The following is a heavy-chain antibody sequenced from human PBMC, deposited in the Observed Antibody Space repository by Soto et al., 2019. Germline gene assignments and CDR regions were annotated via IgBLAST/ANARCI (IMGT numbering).Heavy chain of an antibody. CDR2: INPKSGGT. CDR1: GYSFTYYH. D-gene: IGHD2-8*01. Sequence: ASVKVACKASGYSFTYYHIHSVRQAPGQGLEWLGRINPKSGGTSTAQKFQGWVTMTTDTSISTASMELTRLTSDDTAIYYCARGDSTDCSNGVCSFFYNHDMDVWGQGTTVTVSS. V-gene: IGHV1-2*04. J-gene: IGHJ6*02. CDR3: ARGDSTDCSNGVCSFFYNHDMDV.